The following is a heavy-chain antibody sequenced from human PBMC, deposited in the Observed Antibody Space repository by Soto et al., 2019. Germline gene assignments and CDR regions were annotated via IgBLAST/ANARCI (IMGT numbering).Heavy chain of an antibody. Sequence: EVQLLESGGGLVQPGGSLRLSCAASGFSFSSYAMSWVRQAPGKGLEWVSTISGSDGKTFYADSVKGRFSISSDTSDNMLYLQMNSLRDDDTAVYYCARWSYLDYWGQGARVTVSS. CDR1: GFSFSSYA. V-gene: IGHV3-23*01. CDR3: ARWSYLDY. CDR2: ISGSDGKT. D-gene: IGHD3-3*01. J-gene: IGHJ4*02.